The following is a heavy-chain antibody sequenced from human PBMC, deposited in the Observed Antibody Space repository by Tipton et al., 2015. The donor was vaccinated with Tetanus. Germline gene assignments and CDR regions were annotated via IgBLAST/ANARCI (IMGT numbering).Heavy chain of an antibody. J-gene: IGHJ4*02. CDR1: GFIFSSYG. Sequence: SLRLSCAASGFIFSSYGIHWVRQAPGKGLEWVAVSWYDGTDKYYADSVKGRFTISRDNSKNTLYLQMNSLRAEDTAVYYCAREAECSGGSGFSGDFDNWGQGTQVTVSS. D-gene: IGHD2-15*01. CDR3: AREAECSGGSGFSGDFDN. CDR2: SWYDGTDK. V-gene: IGHV3-33*01.